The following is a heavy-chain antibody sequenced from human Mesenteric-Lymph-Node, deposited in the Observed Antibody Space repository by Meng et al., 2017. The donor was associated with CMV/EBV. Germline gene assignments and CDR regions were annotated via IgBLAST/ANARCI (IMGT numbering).Heavy chain of an antibody. V-gene: IGHV4-39*01. Sequence: LICNVSGGSIGRHSSSWGWIRQPPGKGLEWIGNIFRPGRTYSNPSLKSRVTMSVDTSKNQFSLNLGSATAADTAVYSCATGYWYSDLWGRGTLVTVSS. J-gene: IGHJ2*01. CDR1: GGSIGRHSSS. CDR3: ATGYWYSDL. CDR2: IFRPGRT.